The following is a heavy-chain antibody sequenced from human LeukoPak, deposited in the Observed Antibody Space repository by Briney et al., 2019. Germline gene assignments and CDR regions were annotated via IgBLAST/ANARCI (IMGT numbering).Heavy chain of an antibody. D-gene: IGHD7-27*01. V-gene: IGHV3-74*01. CDR2: INSDGSST. CDR3: AKEGDWGSGWAFDI. CDR1: GFTSSSYW. Sequence: GGSLRLSCAASGFTSSSYWMHWVRQAPGRGLVWVSRINSDGSSTSYADSVKGRFTISRDNAKNTLYLQMNSLRAEDTAVYYCAKEGDWGSGWAFDIWGQGTMVTVSS. J-gene: IGHJ3*02.